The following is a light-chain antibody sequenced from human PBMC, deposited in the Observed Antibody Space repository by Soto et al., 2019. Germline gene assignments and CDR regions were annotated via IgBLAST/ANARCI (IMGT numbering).Light chain of an antibody. CDR1: QSISSW. Sequence: DIQMTQSPSTLSASVGDRVTITCRASQSISSWLAWYQQKPGKAPKLLIYDASSLESGVPSRFSGSGSGTEFTLTISSLQPEDFATYFCQQSYNTLTFGGGTKVDI. V-gene: IGKV1-5*01. CDR2: DAS. CDR3: QQSYNTLT. J-gene: IGKJ4*01.